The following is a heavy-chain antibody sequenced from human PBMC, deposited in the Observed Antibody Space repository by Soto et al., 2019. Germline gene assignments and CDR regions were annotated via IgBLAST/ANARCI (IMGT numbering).Heavy chain of an antibody. CDR1: GYTFTGYF. J-gene: IGHJ3*02. CDR2: INPNSGDT. CDR3: ARATSVVGTTKYGFEI. Sequence: VKVSCQASGYTFTGYFIHWVRQAPGQGLESMGWINPNSGDTKDVQKFQGRVTMTRDTSIGTVYMELSSLRSDDTAVYYCARATSVVGTTKYGFEIWGQLTVFT. V-gene: IGHV1-2*02. D-gene: IGHD2-15*01.